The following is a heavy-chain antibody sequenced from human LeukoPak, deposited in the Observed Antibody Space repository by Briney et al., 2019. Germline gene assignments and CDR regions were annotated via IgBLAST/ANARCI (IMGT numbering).Heavy chain of an antibody. CDR2: ISGSGGRT. D-gene: IGHD2-2*01. J-gene: IGHJ4*02. V-gene: IGHV3-23*01. CDR1: GFSFNSYA. Sequence: GVSLRLSCAASGFSFNSYAMRWVRQSPGEGVEWVSAISGSGGRTYYADSVKGRFTISRDNSKNTLYLQMNSLRAEDTAVYYCAKGTRAVVVPALLDYWGQGTLVTVPS. CDR3: AKGTRAVVVPALLDY.